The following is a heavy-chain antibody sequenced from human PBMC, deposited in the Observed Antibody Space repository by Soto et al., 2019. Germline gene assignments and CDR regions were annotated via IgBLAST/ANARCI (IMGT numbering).Heavy chain of an antibody. CDR3: AKSLDNWNDGGYFDY. D-gene: IGHD1-1*01. CDR2: ISVYNGNT. Sequence: GASVKVSCKASGYTFTSYGISWVRQAPGQGLEWMGWISVYNGNTNYAQKLQGRFTISRDNSKNTVYLQMNSLRADDTAVYYCAKSLDNWNDGGYFDYWGQGALVTVSS. CDR1: GYTFTSYG. V-gene: IGHV1-18*01. J-gene: IGHJ4*02.